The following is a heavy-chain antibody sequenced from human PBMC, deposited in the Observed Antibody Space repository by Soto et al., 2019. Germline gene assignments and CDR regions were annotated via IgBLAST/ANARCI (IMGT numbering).Heavy chain of an antibody. CDR1: GYTFTSYG. Sequence: ASVKVSCKASGYTFTSYGSSWVRQAPGQGLEWMGWISAYNGNTNYAQKLQGRVTMTTDTSTSTAYMELRSLRSDDTAVYYCARGITIFGVVIPGPLIIAYWGQGTLVTVS. D-gene: IGHD3-3*01. CDR2: ISAYNGNT. V-gene: IGHV1-18*01. J-gene: IGHJ4*02. CDR3: ARGITIFGVVIPGPLIIAY.